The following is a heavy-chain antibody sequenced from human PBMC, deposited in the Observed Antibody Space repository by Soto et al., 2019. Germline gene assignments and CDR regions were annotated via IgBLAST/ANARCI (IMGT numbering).Heavy chain of an antibody. J-gene: IGHJ5*02. V-gene: IGHV1-18*04. CDR3: ARDRPPYLEWMSHRGWFDP. Sequence: QVQLVQSGAEVRNPGASVKVSCKPSGYTFSNYGINRLRLAPGQGLEWMGWISPFSGNTNFAQTFRGRLSMTTDASTRTAYMELRSLRSDDTAVYYCARDRPPYLEWMSHRGWFDPWGQGTVVTVSS. CDR1: GYTFSNYG. CDR2: ISPFSGNT. D-gene: IGHD3-3*01.